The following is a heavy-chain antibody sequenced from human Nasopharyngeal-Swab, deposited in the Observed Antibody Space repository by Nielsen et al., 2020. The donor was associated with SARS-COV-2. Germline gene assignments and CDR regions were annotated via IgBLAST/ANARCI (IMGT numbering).Heavy chain of an antibody. CDR3: ARGADSSGYSMYYFDY. CDR1: GDSIISYY. J-gene: IGHJ4*02. CDR2: MYYSGCT. V-gene: IGHV4-59*01. D-gene: IGHD3-22*01. Sequence: SETLSLTCSVSGDSIISYYWSWIRQPPGKGLEWIGYMYYSGCTSHNPSLKSRVTISVDTSKNQISLKLTSVTAADTAVYYCARGADSSGYSMYYFDYWGQGTLVTVSS.